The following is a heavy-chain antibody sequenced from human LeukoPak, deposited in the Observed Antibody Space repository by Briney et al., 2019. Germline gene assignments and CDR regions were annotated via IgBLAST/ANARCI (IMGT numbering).Heavy chain of an antibody. CDR2: IYYSGST. V-gene: IGHV4-59*01. CDR1: GGSISGYY. J-gene: IGHJ1*01. CDR3: ARDRPFQH. Sequence: SETLSLICTVSGGSISGYYWSWIRQPPGKGLEWIGYIYYSGSTNYNPSLKSRVTISVDTSKNQFSLKLSSVTAADTAVYYCARDRPFQHWGQGTLVTVSS.